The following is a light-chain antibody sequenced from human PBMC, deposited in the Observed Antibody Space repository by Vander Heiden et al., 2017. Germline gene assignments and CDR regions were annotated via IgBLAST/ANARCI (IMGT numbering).Light chain of an antibody. V-gene: IGKV1-39*01. J-gene: IGKJ4*01. CDR1: KSISSY. Sequence: DIQITPSPSSLSASVGDRVTITRRASKSISSYLNWYQQKPGKAPKLLIYAASSLQSGVPSRFSGSGSGTDFTLTISSLQPEDFATYYCQQSYSTPLTFGGGTKVEIK. CDR3: QQSYSTPLT. CDR2: AAS.